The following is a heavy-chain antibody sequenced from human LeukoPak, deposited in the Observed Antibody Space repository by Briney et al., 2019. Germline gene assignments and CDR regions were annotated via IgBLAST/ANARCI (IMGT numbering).Heavy chain of an antibody. D-gene: IGHD6-13*01. CDR3: ARHRGPISSSSWPPYFDY. CDR2: INHSGST. J-gene: IGHJ4*02. CDR1: GGSFSGYY. Sequence: SETLSLACAVYGGSFSGYYWSWIRQPPGKGLEWIGEINHSGSTNYNPSLKSRVTISVDTSKNQFSLKLSSVTAADTAVYYCARHRGPISSSSWPPYFDYWGQGTLVTVSS. V-gene: IGHV4-34*01.